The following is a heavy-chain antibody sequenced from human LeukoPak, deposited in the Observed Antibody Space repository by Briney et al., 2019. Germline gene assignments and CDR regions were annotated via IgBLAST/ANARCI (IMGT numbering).Heavy chain of an antibody. V-gene: IGHV3-7*04. Sequence: PGGSLRLSCAASGLIVSNNYMNWVRQAPGKGLEWVANIKQDGSKKSYVDSVKGRFTISRDNAKNSLYLQMNSLRAEDTAIYYCTRVGYIDEGIDYWGQGTLVTVSS. CDR3: TRVGYIDEGIDY. CDR2: IKQDGSKK. CDR1: GLIVSNNY. J-gene: IGHJ4*02. D-gene: IGHD5-24*01.